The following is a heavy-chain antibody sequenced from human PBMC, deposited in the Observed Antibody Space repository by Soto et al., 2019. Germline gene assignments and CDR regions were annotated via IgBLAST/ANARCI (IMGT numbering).Heavy chain of an antibody. J-gene: IGHJ5*02. D-gene: IGHD3-10*01. Sequence: GGSLRLSCAASGFTFSSYWMSWVRQAPGKGLEWVANIKQDGSEKYYVDSVKGRFTISRDNAKNSLYLQMNSLRAEDTAVYYCARGDPYGSGGFDPWGQGTLVTVSS. CDR3: ARGDPYGSGGFDP. V-gene: IGHV3-7*01. CDR2: IKQDGSEK. CDR1: GFTFSSYW.